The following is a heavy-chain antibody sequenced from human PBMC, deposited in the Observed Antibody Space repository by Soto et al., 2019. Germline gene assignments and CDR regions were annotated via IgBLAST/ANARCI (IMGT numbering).Heavy chain of an antibody. Sequence: SETLSLTCTVSGGSISSYYWSWIRQPPGKGLEWIGYIYYSGSTNYNPSLKSRVTISVDTSKNQFSLKLSSVTAADTAVYYCARFLYSSSLDVWGQGTTVTVS. CDR3: ARFLYSSSLDV. CDR2: IYYSGST. J-gene: IGHJ6*02. D-gene: IGHD6-6*01. V-gene: IGHV4-59*01. CDR1: GGSISSYY.